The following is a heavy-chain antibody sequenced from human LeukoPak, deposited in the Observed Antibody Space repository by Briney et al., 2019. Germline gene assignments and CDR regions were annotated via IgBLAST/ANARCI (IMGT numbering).Heavy chain of an antibody. D-gene: IGHD3-22*01. CDR2: IYYSGST. CDR1: GGSISSYY. CDR3: ARDGLRRYFDL. J-gene: IGHJ2*01. Sequence: SETLSLTCTFSGGSISSYYWSWIRQPPGKGLEWIGYIYYSGSTNYNPSLKSRVTISVDTSKNQFSLKLSSVTAADTAVYYCARDGLRRYFDLWGRGTLVTVSS. V-gene: IGHV4-59*01.